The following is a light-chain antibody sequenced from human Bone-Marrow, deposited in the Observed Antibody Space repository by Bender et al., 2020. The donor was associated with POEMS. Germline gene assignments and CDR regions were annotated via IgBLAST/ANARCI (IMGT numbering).Light chain of an antibody. V-gene: IGLV3-21*02. Sequence: YELTQPPSVSVAPGQTARITCGGNNVGSRSVHWYQQKPGQAPVLVVSDDSDRPSGIPERFSGSNSGNTATLTISRVEAGDEADYYCHVWDSFTNQEVFGGGTKLTVL. CDR1: NVGSRS. CDR2: DDS. CDR3: HVWDSFTNQEV. J-gene: IGLJ3*02.